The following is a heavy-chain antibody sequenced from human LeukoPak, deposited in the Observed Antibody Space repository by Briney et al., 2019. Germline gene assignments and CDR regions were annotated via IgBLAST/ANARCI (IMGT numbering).Heavy chain of an antibody. CDR3: VRDSGPLYAKSVSYVGMECDY. D-gene: IGHD2/OR15-2a*01. CDR1: GFTFSSYG. J-gene: IGHJ4*02. CDR2: ISGSGGNT. V-gene: IGHV3-23*01. Sequence: PGGSLRLSCTASGFTFSSYGMSWVRQAPGKGLEWVSAISGSGGNTYYADSVKGRFSISRDNSKNTVSLLMNSLRTEDTATYYCVRDSGPLYAKSVSYVGMECDYWGQGTLVTVSS.